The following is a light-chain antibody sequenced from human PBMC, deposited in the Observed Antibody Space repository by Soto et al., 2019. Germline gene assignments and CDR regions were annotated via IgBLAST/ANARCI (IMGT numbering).Light chain of an antibody. Sequence: DVQMTQSPSTLSASVGDRVTITCRASQNIDNWLAWYQQKLGKAPKLLIYKASNLETGVPSRFSGSGSGTEFSLTISNLEPDDFATYYCQHYNSYSEAFGQGTKVELK. J-gene: IGKJ1*01. CDR1: QNIDNW. CDR2: KAS. V-gene: IGKV1-5*03. CDR3: QHYNSYSEA.